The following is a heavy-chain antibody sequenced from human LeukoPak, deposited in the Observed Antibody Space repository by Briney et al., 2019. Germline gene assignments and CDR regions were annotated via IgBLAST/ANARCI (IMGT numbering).Heavy chain of an antibody. CDR3: AGTAMVTFFDY. D-gene: IGHD5-18*01. J-gene: IGHJ4*02. V-gene: IGHV4-59*01. CDR2: IYYSGST. CDR1: GGSISSYY. Sequence: SETLSLTRTVSGGSISSYYWSWIRRPPGKGLEWIGYIYYSGSTNYNPSLKSRVTISVDTSKNQFSLKLSSVTAADTAVYYCAGTAMVTFFDYWGQGTLVTVSS.